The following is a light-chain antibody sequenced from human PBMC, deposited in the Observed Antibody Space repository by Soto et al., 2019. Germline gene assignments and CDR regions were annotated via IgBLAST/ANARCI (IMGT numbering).Light chain of an antibody. V-gene: IGLV3-25*02. CDR3: QSADSSATFHV. Sequence: SSELTQPPSLSVAPGQAASITCSGDALPKQYVYWYQQKPGQAPVMIIYKDTQRPSGIPERFSGSNSGTTVTLTISGVQAEDEADYYCQSADSSATFHVFGTGTKVTVL. J-gene: IGLJ1*01. CDR2: KDT. CDR1: ALPKQY.